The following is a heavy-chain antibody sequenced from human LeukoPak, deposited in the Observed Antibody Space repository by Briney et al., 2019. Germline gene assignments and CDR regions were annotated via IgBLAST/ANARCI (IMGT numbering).Heavy chain of an antibody. Sequence: GGSLRLSCAASGFTVRSNYMSWVRQAPGKGLEWVSVIYSGSTTYYADSVKGRFTISRDNSKNTLYLQMNSLRAEDTAVYYCARVTGALYFDYWGQGTLVTVSS. J-gene: IGHJ4*02. D-gene: IGHD7-27*01. V-gene: IGHV3-53*01. CDR3: ARVTGALYFDY. CDR1: GFTVRSNY. CDR2: IYSGSTT.